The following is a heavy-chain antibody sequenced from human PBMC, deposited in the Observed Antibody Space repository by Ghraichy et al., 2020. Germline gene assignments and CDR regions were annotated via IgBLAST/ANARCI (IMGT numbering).Heavy chain of an antibody. CDR3: ARPLGHSPEGSRQH. J-gene: IGHJ1*01. Sequence: SETLSLTCSVSGGSISRSSYYWGWIRQPPGKGLEWIGSIYYSETTYYNPSLTSRVTISVDTSKNQFSLKLSSVTAADTAVYYCARPLGHSPEGSRQHWGQGTLVTVSS. CDR2: IYYSETT. D-gene: IGHD1-14*01. V-gene: IGHV4-39*01. CDR1: GGSISRSSYY.